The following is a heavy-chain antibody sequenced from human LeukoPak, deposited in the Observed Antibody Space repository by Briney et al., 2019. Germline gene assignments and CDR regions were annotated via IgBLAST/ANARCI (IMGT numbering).Heavy chain of an antibody. CDR2: ICWNDDK. CDR1: GFSLSTSGVG. CDR3: AHTGTYSSSWIYFDS. V-gene: IGHV2-5*01. J-gene: IGHJ4*02. Sequence: SGPTLVKPTQTLTLTCTFSGFSLSTSGVGVGWIRQSPEKALEWLTLICWNDDKRYSPFLKNRLTITKDTSKNQVVLTLTNMDPVDTATYYCAHTGTYSSSWIYFDSWAQGTLVTVSS. D-gene: IGHD2-2*01.